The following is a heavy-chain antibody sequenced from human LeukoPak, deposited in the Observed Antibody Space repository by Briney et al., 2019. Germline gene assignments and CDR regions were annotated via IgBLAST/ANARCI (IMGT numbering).Heavy chain of an antibody. Sequence: PSETLSLTCTVSGGSISSGSYNLSWIRQPAGKGLEWIGRIYTSGSTNYNPSLKSRVTISVDTSKNQFSLKLSSVTAADTAVYYCARGPYSSSSLWGQGTLVTVSS. V-gene: IGHV4-61*02. J-gene: IGHJ4*02. CDR2: IYTSGST. CDR1: GGSISSGSYN. CDR3: ARGPYSSSSL. D-gene: IGHD6-6*01.